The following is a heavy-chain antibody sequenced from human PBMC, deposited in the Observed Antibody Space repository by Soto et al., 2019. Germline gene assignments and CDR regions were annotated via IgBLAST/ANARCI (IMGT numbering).Heavy chain of an antibody. CDR3: VRPGLKRGRSWFDP. Sequence: QVQLVQSGAEVKKPGSSVKVSCKASGGTFSSYGVTWVRQAPGQGLEWVGGINSFSETTNYAQRFQGRLTITAGESTDTAYMELTSLRSGDTAVYYSVRPGLKRGRSWFDPWGQGTLVIVSS. D-gene: IGHD3-16*01. J-gene: IGHJ5*02. CDR2: INSFSETT. V-gene: IGHV1-69*01. CDR1: GGTFSSYG.